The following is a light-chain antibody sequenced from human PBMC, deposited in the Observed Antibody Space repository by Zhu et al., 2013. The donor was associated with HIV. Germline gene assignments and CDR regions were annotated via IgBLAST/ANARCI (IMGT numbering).Light chain of an antibody. CDR1: SSNIEDNY. CDR2: DNN. Sequence: QSVLTQPPSVSAAPGQKVTISCSGTSSNIEDNYVSWYQQLPGTAPKLLIYDNNKRPSGIPDRFSGSKSGTSATLGITGLQTGDEADYYCGTWDSSLSTVVLGGGTKLTV. V-gene: IGLV1-51*01. J-gene: IGLJ2*01. CDR3: GTWDSSLSTVV.